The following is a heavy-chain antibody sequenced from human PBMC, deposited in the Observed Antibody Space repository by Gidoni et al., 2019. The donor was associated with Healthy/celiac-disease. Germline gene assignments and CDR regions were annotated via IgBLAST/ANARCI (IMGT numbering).Heavy chain of an antibody. J-gene: IGHJ5*02. CDR1: GGSISSSSYY. V-gene: IGHV4-39*01. D-gene: IGHD3-22*01. CDR2: IYYSGST. CDR3: ARLRNYDRTRWWFDP. Sequence: QLQLQESGPGLVKPSETLSLTCTVSGGSISSSSYYWGWIRQPPGKGLEWIGSIYYSGSTYYNPSLKSRVTISVDTSKNQFSLKLSSVTAADTAVYYCARLRNYDRTRWWFDPWGQGTLVTVSS.